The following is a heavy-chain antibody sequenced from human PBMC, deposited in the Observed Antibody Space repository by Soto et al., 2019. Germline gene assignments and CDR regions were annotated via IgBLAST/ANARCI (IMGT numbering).Heavy chain of an antibody. CDR3: ARANVSGIAAALDY. J-gene: IGHJ4*02. CDR1: GFTFSSYA. CDR2: ISYDGSNK. D-gene: IGHD6-13*01. Sequence: QVQLVESGGGVVQPGRSLRLSCAASGFTFSSYAMHWVRQAPGKGLEWVAVISYDGSNKYYADSVKGRFTISRDNSKNTVDVKMNSLRVEDTAVYYCARANVSGIAAALDYWGQGTLVTVSS. V-gene: IGHV3-30-3*01.